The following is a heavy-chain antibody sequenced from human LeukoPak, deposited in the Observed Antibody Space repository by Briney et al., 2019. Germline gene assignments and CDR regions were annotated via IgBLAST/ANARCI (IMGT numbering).Heavy chain of an antibody. J-gene: IGHJ4*02. Sequence: GGSLRLSCAASGFTFSSYGMHWVRQAPGKGLEWVSYISSSGSTIYYADSVKGRFTISRDNAKNSLYLQMNSLRAEDTAVYYCARGLTAITMIVVVMSYFDYWGQGTLVTVSS. V-gene: IGHV3-48*04. CDR3: ARGLTAITMIVVVMSYFDY. CDR2: ISSSGSTI. D-gene: IGHD3-22*01. CDR1: GFTFSSYG.